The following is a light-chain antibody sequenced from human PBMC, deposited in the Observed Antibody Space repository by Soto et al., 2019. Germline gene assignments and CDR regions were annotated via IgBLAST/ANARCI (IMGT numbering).Light chain of an antibody. Sequence: QSALTQPPSASGSPGQSVTISCTGTSTDVGAYNYVSWYQQRPGKAPKLMIFEVTKRPSGVPDRISGSKSGNTASLTVSGVQADDEADYYCSSYAGSNSFVVGTGTKVTVL. CDR3: SSYAGSNSFV. J-gene: IGLJ1*01. CDR2: EVT. V-gene: IGLV2-8*01. CDR1: STDVGAYNY.